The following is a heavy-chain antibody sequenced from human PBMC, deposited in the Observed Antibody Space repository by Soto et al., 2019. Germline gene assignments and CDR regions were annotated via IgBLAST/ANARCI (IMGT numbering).Heavy chain of an antibody. J-gene: IGHJ4*02. CDR2: IIPILGIA. CDR3: ARDRPSIAAAGTEGLDY. CDR1: GGTFSSYT. D-gene: IGHD6-13*01. Sequence: GASVTVSCKASGGTFSSYTISWVRQAPAQGLEWMGRIIPILGIAHYAQKFQGRVTITADKSTSTAYMELSSLRSEDTAVYYCARDRPSIAAAGTEGLDYWGQGTLVTVSS. V-gene: IGHV1-69*04.